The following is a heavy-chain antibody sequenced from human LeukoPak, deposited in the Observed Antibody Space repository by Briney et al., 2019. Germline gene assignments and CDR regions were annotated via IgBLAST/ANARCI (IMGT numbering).Heavy chain of an antibody. CDR2: IYYSGST. CDR1: GGSISSYY. V-gene: IGHV4-59*01. CDR3: ASGRTVNYYYGMDV. Sequence: SETLSLTCTVSGGSISSYYWSWIRQPPGKGLGWIGYIYYSGSTNYNPSLKSRVTISVDTSKNQFSLKLSSVTAADTAVYYCASGRTVNYYYGMDVWGKGTTVTVSS. D-gene: IGHD4-17*01. J-gene: IGHJ6*04.